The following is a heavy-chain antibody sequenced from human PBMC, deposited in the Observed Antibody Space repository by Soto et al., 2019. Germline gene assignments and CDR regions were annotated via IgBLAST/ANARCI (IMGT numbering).Heavy chain of an antibody. V-gene: IGHV1-69*01. J-gene: IGHJ6*02. CDR2: ILPISGTT. Sequence: QVQLVQSGAEVKKPGSSVKVSCKASGGTFNTYNINWVRQAPGQGLEWMGGILPISGTTNYAQRFQGRVTITADDSPSTAYMELSSLRSEDTAVYYCARDETGDSYYYYYGMDVWGQGTTVTVTS. D-gene: IGHD7-27*01. CDR3: ARDETGDSYYYYYGMDV. CDR1: GGTFNTYN.